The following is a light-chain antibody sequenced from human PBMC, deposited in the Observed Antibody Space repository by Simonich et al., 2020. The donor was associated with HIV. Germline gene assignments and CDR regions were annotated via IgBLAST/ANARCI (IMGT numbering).Light chain of an antibody. CDR1: SSDVGGYDY. J-gene: IGLJ3*02. CDR2: DVT. Sequence: QSALTQPASVSGSPGQSITISCAGTSSDVGGYDYVSWYHQHPGKAPTLIIYDVTNWPSGVSKRFSGSKSGNTASLTISGLQAEDEADYYCSSYTSSTTWVFGGGTKLTVL. CDR3: SSYTSSTTWV. V-gene: IGLV2-14*01.